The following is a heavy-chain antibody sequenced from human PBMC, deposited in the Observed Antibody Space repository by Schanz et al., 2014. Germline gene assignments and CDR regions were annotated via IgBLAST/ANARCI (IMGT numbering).Heavy chain of an antibody. D-gene: IGHD4-17*01. CDR1: GYTFNNHG. J-gene: IGHJ3*01. CDR3: ARETTRITGCAFDD. V-gene: IGHV1-18*01. CDR2: ISAFDDKT. Sequence: QVQLVQSGGEVKKPGASATVSCKASGYTFNNHGISWVRQAPGQGPEWMGWISAFDDKTDYAQNFQGRLIMTTNTATTTVCIELRDLRSDGTAVYYGARETTRITGCAFDDWGQGTMVTVSS.